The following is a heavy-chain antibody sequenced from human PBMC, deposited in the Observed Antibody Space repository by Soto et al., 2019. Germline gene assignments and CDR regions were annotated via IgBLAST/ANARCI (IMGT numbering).Heavy chain of an antibody. D-gene: IGHD2-2*01. V-gene: IGHV1-18*01. J-gene: IGHJ6*02. CDR3: ARFTPYQLLSPNYDYGMDV. CDR2: ISAYNGNT. CDR1: GYTFTSYG. Sequence: QVQLVQSGAEVKKPGASVKVSCKASGYTFTSYGISWVRQAPGQGLEWMGWISAYNGNTNYAQKLQGRVTMTTDTSTSTAYMELRSLRSDDTAVYYCARFTPYQLLSPNYDYGMDVWGQGTTVTVSS.